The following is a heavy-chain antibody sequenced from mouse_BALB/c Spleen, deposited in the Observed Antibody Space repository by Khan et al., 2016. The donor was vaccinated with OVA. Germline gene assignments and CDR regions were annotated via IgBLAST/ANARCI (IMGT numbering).Heavy chain of an antibody. J-gene: IGHJ4*01. CDR2: IWGDGNT. Sequence: VQLQQSGPGLVAPSQSLSITCTVSGFSLTSYGVSWVRQPPGKGLEWLGVIWGDGNTNFHSALRSRLSISKDNSKSQVFLKLNSLQTDDTATYYCAKDRGYYAVDYWGQGTPVTVSS. V-gene: IGHV2-3*01. CDR1: GFSLTSYG. CDR3: AKDRGYYAVDY.